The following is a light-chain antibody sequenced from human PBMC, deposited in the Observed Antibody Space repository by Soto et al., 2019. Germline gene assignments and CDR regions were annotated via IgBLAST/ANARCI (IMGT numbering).Light chain of an antibody. CDR1: QSVSNN. V-gene: IGKV3-15*01. J-gene: IGKJ2*01. Sequence: EIVLTQSPGTLSLSPGERATLSCRASQSVSNNLAWYQQKPGQAPRLLIYDASTRATGIPARFRGSGSGTEFTLSISRLQSEDFALYYCHQYNSWPPGTFGQGTKVDI. CDR2: DAS. CDR3: HQYNSWPPGT.